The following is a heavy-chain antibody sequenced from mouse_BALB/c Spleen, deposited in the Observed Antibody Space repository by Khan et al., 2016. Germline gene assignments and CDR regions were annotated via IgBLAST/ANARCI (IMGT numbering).Heavy chain of an antibody. CDR2: VFPGDKSK. CDR1: GYTFTNYW. CDR3: ARGNYGNPFDY. Sequence: QVQLKQSGAELVRPGTSVKMSCKAVGYTFTNYWIGWIKQRPGHGLEWIGDVFPGDKSKNSNEKFKGKATLTADTSSSTLDMQLSSLTSDDSAIYYCARGNYGNPFDYWGQGTTLTVSS. J-gene: IGHJ2*01. D-gene: IGHD2-1*01. V-gene: IGHV1-63*02.